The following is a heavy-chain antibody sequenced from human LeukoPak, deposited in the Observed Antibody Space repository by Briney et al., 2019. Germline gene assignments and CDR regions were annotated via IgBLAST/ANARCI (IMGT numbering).Heavy chain of an antibody. CDR2: ITGSSSTI. CDR1: GFTFSNYW. D-gene: IGHD6-13*01. CDR3: ARDPSIAAAGDDY. J-gene: IGHJ4*02. V-gene: IGHV3-48*02. Sequence: GGSLRLSCAASGFTFSNYWMSWVRQAPEKGLEWVSYITGSSSTIYYADSVKGRFTISRDNAKNSLYLQMNSLRDEDTAVYYCARDPSIAAAGDDYWGQGTLVTVSS.